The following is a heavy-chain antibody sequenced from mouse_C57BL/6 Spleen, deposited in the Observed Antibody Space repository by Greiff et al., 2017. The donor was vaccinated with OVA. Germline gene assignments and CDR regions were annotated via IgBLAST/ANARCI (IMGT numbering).Heavy chain of an antibody. CDR1: GYTFTDYE. CDR2: IDPETGGT. V-gene: IGHV1-15*01. J-gene: IGHJ3*01. CDR3: RRREPSWFAY. Sequence: QVQLKQSGAELVRPGASVTLSCKASGYTFTDYEMHWVKQTPVHGLEWIGAIDPETGGTAYNQKFKGKAILTADKSSSTAYMGLRSLTSEDSAVYYGRRREPSWFAYWGQGTLVTVSA.